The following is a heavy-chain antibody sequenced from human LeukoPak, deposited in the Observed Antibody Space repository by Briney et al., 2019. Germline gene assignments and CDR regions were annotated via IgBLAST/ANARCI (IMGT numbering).Heavy chain of an antibody. CDR2: IYYTGST. J-gene: IGHJ4*02. CDR3: ARRGGSGRAFDY. D-gene: IGHD1-26*01. V-gene: IGHV4-39*01. CDR1: GASISGGTYY. Sequence: SETLSLTCSVFGASISGGTYYWGWIRQPPGKGLEWIGSIYYTGSTYDNPSLKSRVTISVDTSKNQFSLKLSSVTAADTAVYYCARRGGSGRAFDYWGQGTLVTVSS.